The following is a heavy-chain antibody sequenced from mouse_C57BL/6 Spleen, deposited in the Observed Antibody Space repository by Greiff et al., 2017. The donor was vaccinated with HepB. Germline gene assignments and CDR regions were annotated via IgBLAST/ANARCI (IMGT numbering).Heavy chain of an antibody. J-gene: IGHJ1*03. Sequence: VKLQQPGAELVRPGSSVKLSCKASGYTFTSYWMDWVKQRPGQGLEWIGNIYPSDSETHYNQKFKDKATLTVDKSSSTAYMQLSSLTSEDSAVYYCARSGGHIGYGNPWYFDVWGTGTTVTVSS. CDR3: ARSGGHIGYGNPWYFDV. V-gene: IGHV1-61*01. CDR2: IYPSDSET. D-gene: IGHD2-1*01. CDR1: GYTFTSYW.